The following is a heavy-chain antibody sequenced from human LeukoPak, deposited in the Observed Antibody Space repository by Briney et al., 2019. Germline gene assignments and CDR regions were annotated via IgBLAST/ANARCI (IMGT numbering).Heavy chain of an antibody. CDR3: AKDRFGVVIEHDY. J-gene: IGHJ4*02. V-gene: IGHV3-23*01. Sequence: GGSLRLSCAASGFTFSSYTMSWVRQAPGKGLEWVSAVSGSGGSTYYADSVKGRFTISRDNSKNTLYLQMNSLRAEDTAVYYCAKDRFGVVIEHDYWGQGTLVTVSS. CDR2: VSGSGGST. D-gene: IGHD3-3*01. CDR1: GFTFSSYT.